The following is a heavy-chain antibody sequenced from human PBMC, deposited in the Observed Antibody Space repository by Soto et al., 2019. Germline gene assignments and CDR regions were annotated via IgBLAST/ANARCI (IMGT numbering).Heavy chain of an antibody. D-gene: IGHD3-9*01. CDR3: TKGSDILTGYSDS. Sequence: QITLKESGPTLVKPTQTLTLTCAFSGFSLNTEGVCVAWIRQAPGRALAWLAHIYWDGDERYSPSLRSRLTITADTARNQVVLTMTEMDPVDTATYYCTKGSDILTGYSDSWGQGTLVTVPS. J-gene: IGHJ4*02. V-gene: IGHV2-5*02. CDR2: IYWDGDE. CDR1: GFSLNTEGVC.